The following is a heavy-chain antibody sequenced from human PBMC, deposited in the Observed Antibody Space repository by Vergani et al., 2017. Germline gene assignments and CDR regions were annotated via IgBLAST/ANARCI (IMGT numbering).Heavy chain of an antibody. V-gene: IGHV3-49*04. J-gene: IGHJ4*02. D-gene: IGHD5-18*01. CDR3: SRGRGYSFGYSDY. CDR2: IRNKAYGGPP. CDR1: GFSFGVYA. Sequence: EVQLVESGGGLVPPGRPLRLSWEALGFSFGVYAMTGVPRPPGKGLGWVAFIRNKAYGGPPEYAASVKGRFTISRDDSKRLAYLQLSGLKTEDTAVYFCSRGRGYSFGYSDYWGQGTLVTVSS.